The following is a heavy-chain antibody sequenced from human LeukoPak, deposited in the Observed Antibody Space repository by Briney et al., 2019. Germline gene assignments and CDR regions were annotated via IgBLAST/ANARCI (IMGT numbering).Heavy chain of an antibody. J-gene: IGHJ6*03. CDR1: GGSISSSSYY. V-gene: IGHV4-39*07. CDR2: IYYSGST. CDR3: ARDRPPYYYMDV. Sequence: SETLSLTCTVSGGSISSSSYYWGWIRQPPGKGLEWIGSIYYSGSTYYNPSLKSRVTISVDTSKNQFSLKLSSVTAADTAVYYCARDRPPYYYMDVWGKGTTVTVSS.